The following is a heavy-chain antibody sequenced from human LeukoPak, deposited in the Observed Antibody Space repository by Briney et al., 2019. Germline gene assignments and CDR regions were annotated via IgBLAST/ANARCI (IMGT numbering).Heavy chain of an antibody. D-gene: IGHD1-26*01. J-gene: IGHJ4*02. CDR1: GFTFSSYA. V-gene: IGHV3-23*01. CDR3: AKATGGTNTPFDY. Sequence: GGSLRLSCAASGFTFSSYAMSWVRQAPRKGLEWVSRISNTDGGTRYADSVKGRFTISSDNSKNTLYLQMNSLRAEDTAIYYCAKATGGTNTPFDYWGQGTLVIVSS. CDR2: ISNTDGGT.